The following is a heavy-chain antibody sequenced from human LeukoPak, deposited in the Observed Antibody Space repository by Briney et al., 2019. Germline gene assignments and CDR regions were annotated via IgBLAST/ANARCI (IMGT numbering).Heavy chain of an antibody. CDR3: ARAPTWVSQWHYFDH. CDR2: IFPSDSDT. V-gene: IGHV5-51*01. Sequence: GESLKISCRASGFRFTTSWIGWVRQVPGKGLEWVGVIFPSDSDTRLNPSFQGHVTISADNSIATAYLHWTSLKSSDTAFYFCARAPTWVSQWHYFDHWAQGTLVTVSS. CDR1: GFRFTTSW. D-gene: IGHD6-19*01. J-gene: IGHJ4*02.